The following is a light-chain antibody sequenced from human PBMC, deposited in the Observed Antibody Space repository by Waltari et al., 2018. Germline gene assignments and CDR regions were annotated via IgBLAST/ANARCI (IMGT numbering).Light chain of an antibody. CDR1: NIESKS. J-gene: IGLJ1*01. Sequence: SYVLTQPPPVSVAPGQTARTPCGGNNIESKSVHWYQQKPGQAPVLVVYEDSDRPSGIPERFSGSNSGNTATLTISRVEAGDEADYYCQVWDSNSDHLYVFGTGTEVTVL. V-gene: IGLV3-21*02. CDR3: QVWDSNSDHLYV. CDR2: EDS.